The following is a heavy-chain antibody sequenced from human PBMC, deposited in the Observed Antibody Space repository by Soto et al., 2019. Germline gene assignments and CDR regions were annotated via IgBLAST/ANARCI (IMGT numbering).Heavy chain of an antibody. CDR3: APHVSCSGGSCQYDAFAI. CDR2: VTADGGT. Sequence: PGGSLRLSCAASGFTVSSNYMSWVRQAPGKGLEWVSAVTADGGTYYADSVKGRFAMSRDTSENTLYLQMNSLGAEDTAAYYCAPHVSCSGGSCQYDAFAIRGQGTMVTVSS. V-gene: IGHV3-53*01. J-gene: IGHJ3*02. CDR1: GFTVSSNY. D-gene: IGHD2-15*01.